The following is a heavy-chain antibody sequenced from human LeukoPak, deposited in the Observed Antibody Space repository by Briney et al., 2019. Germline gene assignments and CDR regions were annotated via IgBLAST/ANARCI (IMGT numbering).Heavy chain of an antibody. CDR2: INHSGST. J-gene: IGHJ5*02. CDR3: ARRSDCGGDCYSNWFDP. CDR1: GGSFSGYY. Sequence: PSETLSLTCAVYGGSFSGYYWNWIHQPPGKGLEWIWEINHSGSTNYNPSLKSRVTISVDTSKNQFSLKLSSVTAADTAVYYCARRSDCGGDCYSNWFDPWGQGTLVTVSS. D-gene: IGHD2-21*02. V-gene: IGHV4-34*01.